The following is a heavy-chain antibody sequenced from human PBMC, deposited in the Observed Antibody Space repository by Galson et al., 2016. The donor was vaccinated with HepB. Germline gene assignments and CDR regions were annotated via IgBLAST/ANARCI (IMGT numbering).Heavy chain of an antibody. J-gene: IGHJ5*02. CDR1: GGSISSYY. CDR2: IYYNGST. CDR3: ARDRTTRGFDP. Sequence: SETLSLTCTVSGGSISSYYWSWIRQPPGKGLDWIGYIYYNGSTNYNPSLKSRVTISLDTSKNQFSLKLSSVTAADTAMYYCARDRTTRGFDPWGHGTTVTVTS. D-gene: IGHD4-17*01. V-gene: IGHV4-59*01.